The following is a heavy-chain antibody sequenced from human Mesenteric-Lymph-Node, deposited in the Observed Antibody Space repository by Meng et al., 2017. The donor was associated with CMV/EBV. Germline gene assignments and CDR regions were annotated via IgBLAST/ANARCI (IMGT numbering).Heavy chain of an antibody. J-gene: IGHJ4*02. Sequence: SQTLSLTCAVYGGSFSGYYWSWIRQPPGKGLEWIGEINHSGSTNYNPSLKSRVTISVDTSKNQFSLKLSSVTAADTAVYYCARDRLEGSYSGPGYWGQGTLVTVSS. V-gene: IGHV4-34*01. CDR3: ARDRLEGSYSGPGY. CDR1: GGSFSGYY. CDR2: INHSGST. D-gene: IGHD1-26*01.